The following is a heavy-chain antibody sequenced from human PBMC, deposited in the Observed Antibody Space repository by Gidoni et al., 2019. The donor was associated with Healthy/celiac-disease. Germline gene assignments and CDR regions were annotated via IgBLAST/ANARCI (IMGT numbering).Heavy chain of an antibody. CDR3: AKGWGRSPFDI. D-gene: IGHD3-16*01. CDR2: ISGSGGST. V-gene: IGHV3-23*01. Sequence: EVQLLESGGGLVQPGGSLRLSCTASGFTFRSYAMSWVRQAPGKGLEWVQAISGSGGSTYYADSVKGRFTISRDNSKNTLYLQMNSLRAEDTAVYYCAKGWGRSPFDIWGQGTMVTVSS. CDR1: GFTFRSYA. J-gene: IGHJ3*02.